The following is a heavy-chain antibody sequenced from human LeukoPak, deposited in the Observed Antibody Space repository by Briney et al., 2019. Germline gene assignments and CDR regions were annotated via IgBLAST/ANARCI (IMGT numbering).Heavy chain of an antibody. J-gene: IGHJ4*02. CDR2: INHSGST. V-gene: IGHV4-34*01. Sequence: SETLSLTCAVYGGSFSGYYWSWIRQPPGKGLEWIGEINHSGSTNYNPSLKRRVTISVDTSKNQFSLKLSSVTAADTAVYYCARMRITIFGVVISSVVHDYWGQGTLVTVSS. D-gene: IGHD3-3*01. CDR1: GGSFSGYY. CDR3: ARMRITIFGVVISSVVHDY.